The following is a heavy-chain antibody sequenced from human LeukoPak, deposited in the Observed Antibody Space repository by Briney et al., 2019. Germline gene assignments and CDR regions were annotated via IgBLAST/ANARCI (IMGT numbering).Heavy chain of an antibody. V-gene: IGHV4-59*01. CDR1: GGSINSYY. CDR3: ARGAYDSSGYYYGYFDY. J-gene: IGHJ4*02. CDR2: IYYSGST. Sequence: SETLSLTCTVSGGSINSYYWSWIRQPPGKGLEWIGYIYYSGSTNYNPSLKSRVTISVGTSKNQFSLRLSSVTAADTAVYYCARGAYDSSGYYYGYFDYWGQGTLVTVSS. D-gene: IGHD3-22*01.